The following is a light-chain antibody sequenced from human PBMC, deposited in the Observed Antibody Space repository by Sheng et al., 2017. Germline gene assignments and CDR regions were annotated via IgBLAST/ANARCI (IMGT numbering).Light chain of an antibody. Sequence: EIVMTQSPATLSLSPGERATLSCRASQSVTSSLAWYQQKPGQAPRLLIYGASNRATGIPARFSGSGSGTDFTLTISSLEPEDFALYYCQQRSNWPPTWTFGQGTKVEIK. CDR3: QQRSNWPPTWT. CDR2: GAS. CDR1: QSVTSS. J-gene: IGKJ1*01. V-gene: IGKV3-11*01.